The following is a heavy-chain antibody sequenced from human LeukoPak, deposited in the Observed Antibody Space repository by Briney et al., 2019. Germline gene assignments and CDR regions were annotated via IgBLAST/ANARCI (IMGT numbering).Heavy chain of an antibody. CDR1: GFTFSSYG. CDR3: AKGTDMAHFYYYYYMDV. CDR2: IRYDGSNK. D-gene: IGHD2-15*01. Sequence: GGSLRLSCAASGFTFSSYGMHWVRQAPGKGLEWVAFIRYDGSNKYYADSVKGRFTISRDNSKNTLYLQVNSLRAEDTAVYYCAKGTDMAHFYYYYYMDVWGKGTTVTVSS. V-gene: IGHV3-30*02. J-gene: IGHJ6*03.